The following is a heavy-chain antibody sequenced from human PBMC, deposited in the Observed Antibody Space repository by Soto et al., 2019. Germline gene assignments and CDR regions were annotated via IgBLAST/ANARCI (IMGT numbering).Heavy chain of an antibody. CDR3: VRVGRLGGY. J-gene: IGHJ4*02. CDR2: IKEDGSEK. V-gene: IGHV3-7*03. Sequence: EVQLVESGRGLVQPGGSLRLSCAASGFIFSNYWMSWVRQAPGKGLEWVANIKEDGSEKYYVDSVKGRFTISRDNAKNSLYLQMNSLRVEDTAVYYCVRVGRLGGYWGQGTLVTVSS. D-gene: IGHD3-16*01. CDR1: GFIFSNYW.